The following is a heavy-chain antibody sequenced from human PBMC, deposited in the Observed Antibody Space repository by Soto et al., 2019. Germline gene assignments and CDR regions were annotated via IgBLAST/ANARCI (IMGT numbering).Heavy chain of an antibody. Sequence: EVQLVESGGGLVQPGGSLRLSCAGSGFSVSSSYMGWVRQAPGKGLEWISAIHSCGTTYDADSVKGRFTISRDTSKNTVYLQMNSLRVSGTAVYYCARDSNSPAGFGYWGQGSLVIVSS. CDR2: IHSCGTT. CDR1: GFSVSSSY. J-gene: IGHJ4*02. CDR3: ARDSNSPAGFGY. V-gene: IGHV3-66*01.